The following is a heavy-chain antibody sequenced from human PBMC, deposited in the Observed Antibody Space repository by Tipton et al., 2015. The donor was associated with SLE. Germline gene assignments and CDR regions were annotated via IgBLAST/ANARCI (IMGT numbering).Heavy chain of an antibody. CDR3: ARDLISSAAYFDY. V-gene: IGHV3-11*01. CDR1: GFTFSDYY. Sequence: SLRLSCAASGFTFSDYYMSWIRQAPGKGLEWLSYISSSGSTIYYADSVKGRFTISRDNAKNSLYLQMNSLKTEDTAVYYCARDLISSAAYFDYWGQGTLVTVSS. D-gene: IGHD6-13*01. CDR2: ISSSGSTI. J-gene: IGHJ4*02.